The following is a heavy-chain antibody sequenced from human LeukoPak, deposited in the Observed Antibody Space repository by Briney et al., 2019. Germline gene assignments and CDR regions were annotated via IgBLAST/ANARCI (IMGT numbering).Heavy chain of an antibody. CDR1: GGSITASSYY. J-gene: IGHJ5*02. Sequence: SETLSLTCTVSGGSITASSYYWGWIRRPPGKGLEWIGSIYYGGSTYYNPSLTSRLTMSVDTSRSQFSLKVNSVTAADTAVYYCARSRYYDSSSFDPWGQGTLVTVSS. CDR2: IYYGGST. CDR3: ARSRYYDSSSFDP. D-gene: IGHD3-22*01. V-gene: IGHV4-39*01.